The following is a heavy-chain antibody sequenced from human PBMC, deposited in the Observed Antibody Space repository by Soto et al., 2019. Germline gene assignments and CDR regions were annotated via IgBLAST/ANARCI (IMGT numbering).Heavy chain of an antibody. CDR1: GFTFSNFA. D-gene: IGHD3-16*02. CDR3: AKDRYTYCTAEFDY. Sequence: GSLRLSCAVSGFTFSNFAMSWVRQAPGKGLDWVSAISGSGGDTWYKDSVEGRFTISRDNSKNTLFLHLSSLRPEDTAIYSCAKDRYTYCTAEFDYGGPGTLVDASS. V-gene: IGHV3-23*01. CDR2: ISGSGGDT. J-gene: IGHJ4*01.